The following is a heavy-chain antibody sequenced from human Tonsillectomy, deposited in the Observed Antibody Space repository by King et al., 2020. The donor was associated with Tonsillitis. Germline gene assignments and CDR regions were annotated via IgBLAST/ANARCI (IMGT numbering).Heavy chain of an antibody. J-gene: IGHJ4*02. CDR1: GGSISSSSYY. D-gene: IGHD4-17*01. Sequence: QLQESGPGLVKPSETLSLTCTVSGGSISSSSYYWGWIRQPPGKGLEWIGIIYYSGSTYYNPSLKSRLTISVDTSKNQFSLKLCSVTAADTAVYYCARRGYGDYYFDYWGQGTLVTVSS. CDR3: ARRGYGDYYFDY. V-gene: IGHV4-39*01. CDR2: IYYSGST.